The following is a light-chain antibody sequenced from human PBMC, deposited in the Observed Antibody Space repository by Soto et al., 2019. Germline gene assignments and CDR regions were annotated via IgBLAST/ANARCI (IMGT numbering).Light chain of an antibody. Sequence: LKQSPGTLSLSKGERATLSCRASQSISRNYLGWYQHNVGQAPRLLSYGASNRATGIPGRFSGSASGTDFTLTISRLEPDDFAVYYCQQYAASRTFGQGGNVAIK. CDR2: GAS. V-gene: IGKV3-20*01. CDR1: QSISRNY. J-gene: IGKJ1*01. CDR3: QQYAASRT.